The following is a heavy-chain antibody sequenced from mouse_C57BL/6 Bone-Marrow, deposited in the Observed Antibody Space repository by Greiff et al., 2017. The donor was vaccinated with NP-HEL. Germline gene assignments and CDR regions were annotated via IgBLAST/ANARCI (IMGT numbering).Heavy chain of an antibody. CDR1: GYTFTSYW. CDR2: IYPGSGST. J-gene: IGHJ3*01. V-gene: IGHV1-55*01. Sequence: QVQLQQPGAELVKPGASVKMSCKASGYTFTSYWITWVKQRPGQGLEWIGDIYPGSGSTNYNEKFKSKATLTVDTSSSTAYMQLSSLTSVDSAVYYCARDEMYYYGSSFAYWGQGTLVTVSA. CDR3: ARDEMYYYGSSFAY. D-gene: IGHD1-1*01.